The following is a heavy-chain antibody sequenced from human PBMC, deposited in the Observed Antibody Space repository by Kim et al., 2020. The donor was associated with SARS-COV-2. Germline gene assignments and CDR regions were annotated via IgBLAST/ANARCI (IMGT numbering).Heavy chain of an antibody. D-gene: IGHD5-12*01. J-gene: IGHJ4*02. CDR3: VRENFDGDGYRMDY. V-gene: IGHV3-33*01. Sequence: GGSLRLSCVASGFTFTSYGMHWVRQAPGKGLEWVAIIWYDGSDKYYADSLKGRFTISRDNSKNTLYLQMKSLRAEDTAVYYCVRENFDGDGYRMDYWGQGTLVTVSS. CDR2: IWYDGSDK. CDR1: GFTFTSYG.